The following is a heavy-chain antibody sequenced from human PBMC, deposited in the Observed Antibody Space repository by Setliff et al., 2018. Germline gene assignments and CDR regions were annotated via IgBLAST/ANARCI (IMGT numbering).Heavy chain of an antibody. CDR3: ARINFYVSSGYYYAPDY. CDR2: ISAYSGKA. V-gene: IGHV1-18*01. Sequence: KASGYPFSDYGITWVRQAPGQGLEWMGWISAYSGKAYYAQKFLGRVTVTTDTSTGTAYMELGILTSDDTAIYYCARINFYVSSGYYYAPDYWGPGTLVTVSS. D-gene: IGHD3-22*01. CDR1: GYPFSDYG. J-gene: IGHJ4*02.